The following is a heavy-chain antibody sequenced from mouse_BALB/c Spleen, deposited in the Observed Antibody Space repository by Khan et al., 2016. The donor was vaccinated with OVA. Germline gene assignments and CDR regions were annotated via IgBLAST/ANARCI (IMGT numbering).Heavy chain of an antibody. Sequence: EVQLQESGPGLVKPSQTVSLTCTVTGISITTGNYRWSWIRQFPGNKLEWIGNIYYSGTVTYNPSLTSRTTITRDTSENRFFLEMNSLTAEDTATYYCARDYGSLYWYFDVWGAGTTVTVSS. CDR1: GISITTGNYR. J-gene: IGHJ1*01. CDR2: IYYSGTV. V-gene: IGHV3-5*02. D-gene: IGHD1-1*01. CDR3: ARDYGSLYWYFDV.